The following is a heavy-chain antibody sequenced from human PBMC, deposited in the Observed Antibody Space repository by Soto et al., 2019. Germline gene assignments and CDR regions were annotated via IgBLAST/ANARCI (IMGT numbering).Heavy chain of an antibody. J-gene: IGHJ4*02. Sequence: GGSLRLSCAASGFTFSSYSMNWVRQAPGKGLEWVSYISDSSSTIYYADSVKGRFTISRDNAKNSLYLQMNSLRDEDTAVYYCARSITMIVVVTPPGFDYWGQGTLVTVSS. CDR1: GFTFSSYS. D-gene: IGHD3-22*01. CDR2: ISDSSSTI. V-gene: IGHV3-48*02. CDR3: ARSITMIVVVTPPGFDY.